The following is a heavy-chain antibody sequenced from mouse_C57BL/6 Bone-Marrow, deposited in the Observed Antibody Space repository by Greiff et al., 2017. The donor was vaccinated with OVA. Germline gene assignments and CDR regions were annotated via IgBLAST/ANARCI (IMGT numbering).Heavy chain of an antibody. CDR2: IYPGDGDT. J-gene: IGHJ3*01. CDR1: GYAFSSSW. Sequence: VMLQQSGPELVKPGASVKISCKASGYAFSSSWMNWVKQRPGKGLEWIGRIYPGDGDTNYNGKFKGKATLTADKSSSTAYMQLSSLTSEDSAVYFCARYRFAYWGQGTLVTVSA. V-gene: IGHV1-82*01. CDR3: ARYRFAY.